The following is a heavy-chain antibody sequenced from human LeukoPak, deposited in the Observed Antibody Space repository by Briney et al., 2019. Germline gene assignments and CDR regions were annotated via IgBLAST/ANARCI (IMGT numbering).Heavy chain of an antibody. J-gene: IGHJ4*02. D-gene: IGHD4-17*01. V-gene: IGHV3-23*01. CDR2: IRGSDGST. Sequence: QSGGSLRLSCAASGFPFSTYAMSWVRQAPGKGLEWVSSIRGSDGSTYYADSVKGRFAISRDNSKNTLYLQTNSLRAEDTAVYYCAKDVYGDYGGLDYWGQGTLVTVSS. CDR3: AKDVYGDYGGLDY. CDR1: GFPFSTYA.